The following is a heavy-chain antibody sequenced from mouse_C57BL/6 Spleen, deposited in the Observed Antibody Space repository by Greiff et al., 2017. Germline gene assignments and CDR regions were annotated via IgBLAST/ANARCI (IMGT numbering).Heavy chain of an antibody. J-gene: IGHJ3*01. V-gene: IGHV1-80*01. CDR3: AREDYYGSSPAWFAY. CDR1: GYAFSSYW. Sequence: QVQLQQSGAELVKPGASVKISCKASGYAFSSYWLNWVKQRPGKGLEWIGQIYPGDGDTNYNGKFKGKATLTADKSSSTAYMQLSSLTSEDSAVYFGAREDYYGSSPAWFAYWGQGTLVTVSA. CDR2: IYPGDGDT. D-gene: IGHD1-1*01.